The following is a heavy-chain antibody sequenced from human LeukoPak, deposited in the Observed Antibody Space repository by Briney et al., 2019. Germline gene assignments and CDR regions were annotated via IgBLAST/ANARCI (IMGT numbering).Heavy chain of an antibody. D-gene: IGHD6-19*01. CDR3: ARAGAIAVAGRPYYYYYMDV. V-gene: IGHV1-2*06. CDR1: GYTFTGYY. J-gene: IGHJ6*03. Sequence: ASVKVSCKASGYTFTGYYMHWVRQAPEQGLEWMGRINPNSGGTNYAQKFQGRVTMTRDTSISTAYMELSRLRSDDTAVYYCARAGAIAVAGRPYYYYYMDVWGKGTTVTVSS. CDR2: INPNSGGT.